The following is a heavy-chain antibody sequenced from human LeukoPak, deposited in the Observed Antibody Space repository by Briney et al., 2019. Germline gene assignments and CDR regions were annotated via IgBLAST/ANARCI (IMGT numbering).Heavy chain of an antibody. CDR1: GFTFSSYA. J-gene: IGHJ4*02. CDR3: ASDPYDFWSGYYPPVDY. V-gene: IGHV3-30-3*01. D-gene: IGHD3-3*01. CDR2: ISYDGSNK. Sequence: GRSLGLSCAASGFTFSSYAMHWVRQAPGKGLEWVAVISYDGSNKYYADSVKGRFTISRDNSKNTLYLQMNSLRAEDTAVYYCASDPYDFWSGYYPPVDYWGQGTLVTVSS.